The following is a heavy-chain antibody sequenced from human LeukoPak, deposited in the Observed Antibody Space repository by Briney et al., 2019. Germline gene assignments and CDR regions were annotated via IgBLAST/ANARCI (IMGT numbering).Heavy chain of an antibody. Sequence: SETLSLTCTVSGGSISSGSYYWSWIRQPAGKGLEWIGRIYTSGSTNYNPSLKSRVTISVDTSKNQFSLKLSSVTAADTAVYYCARGRSSSSYSYWGRGTLVTVSS. J-gene: IGHJ4*02. CDR1: GGSISSGSYY. CDR3: ARGRSSSSYSY. V-gene: IGHV4-61*02. D-gene: IGHD6-6*01. CDR2: IYTSGST.